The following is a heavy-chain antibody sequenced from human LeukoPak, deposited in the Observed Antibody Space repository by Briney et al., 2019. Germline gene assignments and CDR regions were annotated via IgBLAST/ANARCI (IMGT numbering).Heavy chain of an antibody. V-gene: IGHV4-30-4*08. D-gene: IGHD2-21*01. Sequence: SQTLSLTCTVSGGSISSGDYYWSWIRQPPGKGLEWIGYIYYSGSTYYNPSLKSRVTISVDTSKNQFSLKLSSVTAADTAVYYCARDKSTRNCGGDCYSLDYWGQGTLVTVSS. J-gene: IGHJ4*02. CDR1: GGSISSGDYY. CDR3: ARDKSTRNCGGDCYSLDY. CDR2: IYYSGST.